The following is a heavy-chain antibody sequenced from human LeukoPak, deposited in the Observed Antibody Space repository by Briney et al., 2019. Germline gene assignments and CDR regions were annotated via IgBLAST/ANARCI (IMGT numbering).Heavy chain of an antibody. Sequence: PGGSLRLSCAASGFTFSSYAMHWVRQAPGKGLEWVANINQDGSVKRYVESVKGRFTISRDNAKNSLYLQMNSLRAEDTAVYYCASGFRWGQGTMVTVSS. J-gene: IGHJ3*01. V-gene: IGHV3-7*01. CDR1: GFTFSSYA. CDR3: ASGFR. CDR2: INQDGSVK. D-gene: IGHD3-10*01.